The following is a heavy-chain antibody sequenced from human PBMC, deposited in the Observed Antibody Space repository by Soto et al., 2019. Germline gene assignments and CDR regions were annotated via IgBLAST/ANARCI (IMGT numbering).Heavy chain of an antibody. CDR3: AYLPCSGGSCYWFSFSGMDV. CDR1: GFSLSTSGVG. V-gene: IGHV2-5*02. J-gene: IGHJ6*02. D-gene: IGHD2-15*01. CDR2: IYWDDDK. Sequence: QITLKESGPTLVKPTQTLTLTCTFSGFSLSTSGVGVAWIRQPPGKALEWLALIYWDDDKRYRPSLESRLTITKDPSKVPVVLTMTNMDSVDTATYYCAYLPCSGGSCYWFSFSGMDVWGQGTKVTVSS.